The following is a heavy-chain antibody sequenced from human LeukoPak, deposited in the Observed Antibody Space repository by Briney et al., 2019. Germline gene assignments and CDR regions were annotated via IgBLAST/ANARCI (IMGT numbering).Heavy chain of an antibody. V-gene: IGHV3-7*01. CDR1: GFTFSSYW. Sequence: GGSLRLSCAASGFTFSSYWMSWVRQAPGKGLEWVANIKQDGSEKYYVDSVKGRFTISRDNAKNSLYLQMNSLRAEDTAVYYYARDNSDTGYSSSWYDDYWGQGTLVTVSS. D-gene: IGHD6-13*01. J-gene: IGHJ4*02. CDR3: ARDNSDTGYSSSWYDDY. CDR2: IKQDGSEK.